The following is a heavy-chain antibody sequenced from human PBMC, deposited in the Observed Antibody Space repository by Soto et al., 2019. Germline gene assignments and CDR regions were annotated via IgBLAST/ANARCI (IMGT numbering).Heavy chain of an antibody. CDR3: AKDLTRQLAYWLDP. CDR2: INAHSGGT. D-gene: IGHD6-6*01. CDR1: GFSFTGYC. Sequence: ASVKVSCKASGFSFTGYCIHWLRQAPGQGLEWMGWINAHSGGTEYAQKFQGRVTLTRDTSIATAYLTLTSLTSDDTALYYCAKDLTRQLAYWLDPWGQGTQVTVSS. V-gene: IGHV1-2*02. J-gene: IGHJ5*02.